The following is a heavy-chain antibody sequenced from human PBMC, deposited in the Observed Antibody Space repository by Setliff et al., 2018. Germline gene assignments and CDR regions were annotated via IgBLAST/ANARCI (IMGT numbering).Heavy chain of an antibody. D-gene: IGHD4-17*01. Sequence: PSETLSLTCTVSGGSISDNNYYWGWIRQSPGKELEWIGGISHSANKYYNPSFRTGVTISVDMSKNQFFLNLDSVTAADTALYYCARIHGEYGGDFDYWGQGTQVTVSS. CDR2: ISHSANK. CDR1: GGSISDNNYY. CDR3: ARIHGEYGGDFDY. V-gene: IGHV4-39*01. J-gene: IGHJ4*02.